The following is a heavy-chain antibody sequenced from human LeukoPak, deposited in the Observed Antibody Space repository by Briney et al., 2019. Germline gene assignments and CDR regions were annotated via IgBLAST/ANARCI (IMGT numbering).Heavy chain of an antibody. CDR1: GGSISSYY. CDR3: ARRAFGGVIAY. J-gene: IGHJ4*02. V-gene: IGHV4-59*12. CDR2: IYYSGST. Sequence: SETLSLTCTVSGGSISSYYWSWIRQPPGKGLEWIGYIYYSGSTNYSPSLKSRVTLSVDTSKNQFSLRLSSVTAADTAVYYCARRAFGGVIAYWGQGTLVTVSS. D-gene: IGHD3-16*02.